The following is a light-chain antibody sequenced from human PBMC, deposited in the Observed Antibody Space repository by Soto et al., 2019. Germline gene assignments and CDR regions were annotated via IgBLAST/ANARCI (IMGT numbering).Light chain of an antibody. CDR3: AAWDYRLSGYV. J-gene: IGLJ1*01. CDR2: RND. Sequence: QAVVTQPPSASGTPGQRVTISCSGSSSNIGSNYVFWYQQLPGTAPKLLIYRNDQRPSGVPDRFSGSKSVTSASLAISGLRSEDEADYYCAAWDYRLSGYVFGTGTKLTVL. CDR1: SSNIGSNY. V-gene: IGLV1-47*01.